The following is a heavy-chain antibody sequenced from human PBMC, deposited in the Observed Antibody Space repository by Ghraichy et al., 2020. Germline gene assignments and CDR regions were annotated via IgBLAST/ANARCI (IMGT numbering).Heavy chain of an antibody. CDR3: ARDLNYNNWFDP. J-gene: IGHJ5*02. V-gene: IGHV4-61*01. CDR1: GGSVSSGSYY. D-gene: IGHD1-7*01. CDR2: IYYSGST. Sequence: SETLSLTCTVSGGSVSSGSYYWSWIRQPPGKGLEWIGYIYYSGSTNYNPSLKSRVTISVDTSKNQFSLKLSSVTAADTAVYYCARDLNYNNWFDPWGQGTLVTVSS.